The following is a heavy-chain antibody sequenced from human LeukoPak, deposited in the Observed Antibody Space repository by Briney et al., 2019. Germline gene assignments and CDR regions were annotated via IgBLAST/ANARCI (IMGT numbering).Heavy chain of an antibody. V-gene: IGHV4-39*01. CDR1: GGSISSSSYY. CDR2: IYYSGST. J-gene: IGHJ4*02. D-gene: IGHD6-6*01. CDR3: SSIAARNFDY. Sequence: SETLSLTCTVSGGSISSSSYYWGWIRQPPGKGLEWIGNIYYSGSTYYNPSLNSRVTISVDTSKNQFSLKLSSVAAADTAVYYCSSIAARNFDYWGQGTLVTVSS.